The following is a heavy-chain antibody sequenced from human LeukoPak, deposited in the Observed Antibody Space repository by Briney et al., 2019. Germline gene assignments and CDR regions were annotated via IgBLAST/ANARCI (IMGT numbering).Heavy chain of an antibody. Sequence: SETLSLTCTVSGGSISSYYWSWIRQPPGKGLEWIGYIYYSGSTNYNPSLKSRVTISVDTSKNQFTLKLSSVTAADTAVYYCARTLQRPIAAAGTRWFDPWGQGTLVTVSS. CDR3: ARTLQRPIAAAGTRWFDP. J-gene: IGHJ5*02. CDR1: GGSISSYY. D-gene: IGHD6-13*01. CDR2: IYYSGST. V-gene: IGHV4-59*08.